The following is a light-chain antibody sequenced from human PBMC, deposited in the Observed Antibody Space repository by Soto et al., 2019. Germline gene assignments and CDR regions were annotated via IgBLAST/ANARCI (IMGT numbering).Light chain of an antibody. CDR1: SSDLGSYKF. CDR2: ETS. V-gene: IGLV2-23*01. Sequence: QSALTQPASVSGSPGQSVTISCTGTSSDLGSYKFVSWYQHHPGTVPKVIIYETSKRPSGDSDRFSGSKSGNTASLTISGLQAEDEADYYCFSFTSTNTHVFGSGTKVTVL. CDR3: FSFTSTNTHV. J-gene: IGLJ1*01.